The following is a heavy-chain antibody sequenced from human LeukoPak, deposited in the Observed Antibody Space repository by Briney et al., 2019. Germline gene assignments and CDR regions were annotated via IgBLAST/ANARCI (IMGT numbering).Heavy chain of an antibody. CDR1: GFTFSSYW. J-gene: IGHJ4*02. Sequence: GGSLRLSCAASGFTFSSYWMSWVRQAPGKGLEWVANIKQDGSEKYYVDSVKGRFTISRDNAKNSLYLQMNSLRAEDTAVYYCARDSYDILTGYFDWGQGTLVTVSS. CDR2: IKQDGSEK. D-gene: IGHD3-9*01. V-gene: IGHV3-7*01. CDR3: ARDSYDILTGYFD.